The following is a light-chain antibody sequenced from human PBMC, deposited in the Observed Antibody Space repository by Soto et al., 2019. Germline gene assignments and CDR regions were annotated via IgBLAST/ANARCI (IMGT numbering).Light chain of an antibody. CDR2: AAS. V-gene: IGKV1-39*01. Sequence: DIQMTQSPSSLSASVGDRVTITCRASQSISTYLNWYQQKPGKAPKVLIYAASSLQSGVPSRFSGSGSGTDFTLTISSLQPEDFATYYCQPSYSTPMYTFGQGTKLEIK. CDR1: QSISTY. CDR3: QPSYSTPMYT. J-gene: IGKJ2*01.